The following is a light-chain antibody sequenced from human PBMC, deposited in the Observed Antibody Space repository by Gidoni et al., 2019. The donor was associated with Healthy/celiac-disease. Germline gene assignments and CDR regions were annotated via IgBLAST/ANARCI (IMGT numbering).Light chain of an antibody. J-gene: IGKJ1*01. V-gene: IGKV3-20*01. CDR3: QQYGSSPWT. Sequence: EIVLTQSPGTLSLSPGERATLSCRASQSVSSSYLAWYQQKPCQAPRLLIYGASSRATGIPDRFSGSGSGTDFTLTISRLEPEDFAVYYCQQYGSSPWTFXQXTKVEIK. CDR2: GAS. CDR1: QSVSSSY.